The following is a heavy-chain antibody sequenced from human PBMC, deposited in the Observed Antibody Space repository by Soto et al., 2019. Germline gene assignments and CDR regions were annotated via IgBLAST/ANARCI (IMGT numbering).Heavy chain of an antibody. Sequence: SEALSLTCTVSGGSVSSGSYYWSWIRQPPGKGLEWIGYIYYSGSTNYNPSLKSRVTISVDTSKNQFSLKLSSVTAADTAVYYCARDRMTDYYYGMDVWGQGTTVTVSS. D-gene: IGHD2-8*01. V-gene: IGHV4-61*01. CDR2: IYYSGST. J-gene: IGHJ6*02. CDR1: GGSVSSGSYY. CDR3: ARDRMTDYYYGMDV.